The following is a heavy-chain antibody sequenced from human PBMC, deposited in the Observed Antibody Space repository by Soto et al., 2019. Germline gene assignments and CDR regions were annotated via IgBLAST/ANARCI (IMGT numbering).Heavy chain of an antibody. D-gene: IGHD6-19*01. CDR1: GGSISSNY. CDR3: ARHGQFYYNGWYLNWFDP. Sequence: PSETLSLTCTVSGGSISSNYWCWIRQPPGKGLEWIGYIYYSGSTNYNPSLKSRVTISVDTSKNQFSLKLSSVTAADTAVYYCARHGQFYYNGWYLNWFDPWCQGTLVTVS. CDR2: IYYSGST. V-gene: IGHV4-59*08. J-gene: IGHJ5*02.